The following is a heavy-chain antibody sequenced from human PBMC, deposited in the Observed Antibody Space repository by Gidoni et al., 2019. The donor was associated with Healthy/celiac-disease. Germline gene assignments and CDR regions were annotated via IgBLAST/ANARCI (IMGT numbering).Heavy chain of an antibody. V-gene: IGHV4-39*01. J-gene: IGHJ3*02. CDR1: GGSISSSSYY. CDR3: ARVRGVIEPDAFDI. CDR2: IYYSGST. D-gene: IGHD3-10*01. Sequence: QLQLQESGPGLVKPSETLSLTCTVSGGSISSSSYYWGWIRQPPGKGLEWIGSIYYSGSTYYNPSLKSRVTISVDTSKNQFSLKLSSVTAADTAVYYCARVRGVIEPDAFDIWGQGTMVTVSS.